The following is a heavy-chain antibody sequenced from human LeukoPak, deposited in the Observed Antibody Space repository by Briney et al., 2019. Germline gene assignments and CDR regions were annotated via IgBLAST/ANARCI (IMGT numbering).Heavy chain of an antibody. CDR1: GCSISSSAYY. V-gene: IGHV4-39*01. J-gene: IGHJ4*02. CDR2: IYYSWST. CDR3: ARLATGSGSFDY. Sequence: SETLSLTCTFPGCSISSSAYYWGWIRQPPGKRLEWIGSIYYSWSTYYNASLKSRVTISVDTSQNQFSLRLSSVPAADTAVYYCARLATGSGSFDYWGQGTLVIVSS. D-gene: IGHD6-19*01.